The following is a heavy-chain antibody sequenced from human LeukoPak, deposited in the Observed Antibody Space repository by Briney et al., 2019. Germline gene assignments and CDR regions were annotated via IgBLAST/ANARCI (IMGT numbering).Heavy chain of an antibody. CDR1: GYTFTASY. Sequence: EATVKVSCKTSGYTFTASYMHWVRQAPGQGLEWMGWINPNSGETNYAPKFQGRVTMTRDTSISTAYLEVTRLTSDDTAYFCARVLGSRVDPWGQGTLVTVSS. CDR2: INPNSGET. CDR3: ARVLGSRVDP. V-gene: IGHV1-2*02. J-gene: IGHJ5*02.